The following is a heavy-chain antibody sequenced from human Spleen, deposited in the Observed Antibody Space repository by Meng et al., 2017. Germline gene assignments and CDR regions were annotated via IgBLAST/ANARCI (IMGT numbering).Heavy chain of an antibody. CDR3: ARDRKGAYSSSWYAHYYYGMDV. V-gene: IGHV3-30*03. J-gene: IGHJ6*02. CDR2: ISYDGSNK. D-gene: IGHD6-13*01. CDR1: GFTFSSYS. Sequence: GESLKISCAASGFTFSSYSMNWVRQAPGKGLEWVAVISYDGSNKYYADSVKGRFTISRDNSKNTLYLQMNSLRAEDTAVYYCARDRKGAYSSSWYAHYYYGMDVWGQGTTVTVSS.